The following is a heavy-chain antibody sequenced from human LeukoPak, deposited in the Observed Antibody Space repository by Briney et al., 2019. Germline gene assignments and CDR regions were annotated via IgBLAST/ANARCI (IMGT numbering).Heavy chain of an antibody. Sequence: ASVKVSCKASGGTFSSYAISWVRQAPGQGLEWMGRIIPILGIANYAQKFQGRVTITADKSTSTAYMELSSLRSEDTAVYYCASRYSYGYGGDYWGQGTLVTLSS. V-gene: IGHV1-69*04. CDR2: IIPILGIA. CDR3: ASRYSYGYGGDY. J-gene: IGHJ4*02. D-gene: IGHD5-18*01. CDR1: GGTFSSYA.